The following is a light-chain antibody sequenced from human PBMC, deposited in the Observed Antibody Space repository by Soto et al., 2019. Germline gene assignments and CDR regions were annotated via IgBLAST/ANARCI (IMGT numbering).Light chain of an antibody. V-gene: IGLV2-14*01. CDR2: DVS. CDR3: SSSTSSSTRDV. CDR1: SSDVGGYNY. Sequence: QYALTQPASVSGSPGQSITISCTGTSSDVGGYNYVSWYQQHPGKAPKLMIFDVSNRPSGVSNRFSGSKSGNTASLTISGLQAEDEADYYCSSSTSSSTRDVFGTGTKLTVL. J-gene: IGLJ1*01.